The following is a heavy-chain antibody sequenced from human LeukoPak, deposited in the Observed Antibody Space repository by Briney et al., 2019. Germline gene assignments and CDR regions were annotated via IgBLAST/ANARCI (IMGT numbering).Heavy chain of an antibody. V-gene: IGHV3-30*02. CDR1: GFTFSSYS. CDR2: IRYDGSNK. J-gene: IGHJ4*02. D-gene: IGHD3-22*01. Sequence: GGSLRLSCAASGFTFSSYSMNWVRQAPGKGLEWVAFIRYDGSNKYYADSVKGRFTISRDNSKNTLYLQMNSLRAEDTAVYYCAKDRRFYDSSGYYYYYFDYWGQGTLVTVSS. CDR3: AKDRRFYDSSGYYYYYFDY.